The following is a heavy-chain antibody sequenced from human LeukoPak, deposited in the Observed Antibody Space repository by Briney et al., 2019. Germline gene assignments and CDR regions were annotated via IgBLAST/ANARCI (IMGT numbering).Heavy chain of an antibody. J-gene: IGHJ4*02. V-gene: IGHV4-59*08. CDR1: GGSISSYY. CDR3: ARGDIAAAGFDY. D-gene: IGHD6-13*01. Sequence: PSETLSLTCTVSGGSISSYYWSWIRQPPGKGLEWIGYIYYSGSTNYNPSLKSRVTISVDTSKNQFSLKLSSVTAADTAVYYCARGDIAAAGFDYGGQGPLVPVS. CDR2: IYYSGST.